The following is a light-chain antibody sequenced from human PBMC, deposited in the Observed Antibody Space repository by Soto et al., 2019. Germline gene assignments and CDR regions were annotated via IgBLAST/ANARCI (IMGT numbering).Light chain of an antibody. Sequence: QSVLTQPASVSGSPGQSITISCTGTGSDVGGYNYASWYQQHPGKAPKLMIYDVSNRPSGVSNRFSGSKSGNTASLTISGLQAENEADFYCSSYTSSSPYVFGTGTKVTVL. V-gene: IGLV2-14*01. CDR3: SSYTSSSPYV. CDR1: GSDVGGYNY. J-gene: IGLJ1*01. CDR2: DVS.